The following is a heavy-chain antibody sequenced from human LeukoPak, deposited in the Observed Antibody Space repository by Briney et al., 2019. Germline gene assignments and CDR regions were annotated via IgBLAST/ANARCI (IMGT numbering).Heavy chain of an antibody. J-gene: IGHJ4*02. V-gene: IGHV3-30*04. CDR1: GFTFSSYA. Sequence: PGRSLRLSCAASGFTFSSYAMHWVRQAPGKGLEWEAVISYDGSNKYYADSVKGRFTISRDNSKNTLYLQMNSLRAEDTAVYYCARDYYDILTGYSAFDYWGQGTLVTVSS. CDR2: ISYDGSNK. CDR3: ARDYYDILTGYSAFDY. D-gene: IGHD3-9*01.